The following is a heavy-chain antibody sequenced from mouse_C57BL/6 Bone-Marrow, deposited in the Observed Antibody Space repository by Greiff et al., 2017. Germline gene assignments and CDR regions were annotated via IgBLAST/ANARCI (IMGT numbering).Heavy chain of an antibody. J-gene: IGHJ4*01. D-gene: IGHD2-3*01. V-gene: IGHV1-81*01. CDR2: IYPRSGNT. Sequence: VQLQQSGAELARPGASVKLSCKASGYTFTSYGISWVKQRTGQGLEWIGEIYPRSGNTYYNEKFKGKATLTADKSSSTAYMELRSLTSEDSAVYFGARYGYYGYYAMDYWGQGTSVTVSS. CDR1: GYTFTSYG. CDR3: ARYGYYGYYAMDY.